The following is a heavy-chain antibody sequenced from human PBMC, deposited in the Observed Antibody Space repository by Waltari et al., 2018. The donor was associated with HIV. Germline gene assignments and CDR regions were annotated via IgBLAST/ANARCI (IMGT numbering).Heavy chain of an antibody. CDR3: ARRIDSSRFLYFDY. D-gene: IGHD6-13*01. CDR2: IHYSGTT. Sequence: QVQLQESGPGLVKPSETLSLTCIVSGYFISSGYYWGWIRQPPGKGLEWIASIHYSGTTYYKSSLKSRATISVDTSKNQFSLNLSSVTAADTAVYYCARRIDSSRFLYFDYWGRGALVSVSS. CDR1: GYFISSGYY. J-gene: IGHJ4*02. V-gene: IGHV4-38-2*02.